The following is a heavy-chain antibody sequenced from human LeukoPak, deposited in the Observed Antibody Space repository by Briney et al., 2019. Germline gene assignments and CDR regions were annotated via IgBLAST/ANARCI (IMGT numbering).Heavy chain of an antibody. D-gene: IGHD3-16*01. CDR2: STDTT. V-gene: IGHV3-23*01. Sequence: GGSLRLSCAASGFTFSSYAMSWVRQAPGKGLEWVSTSTDTTYYADSVKGRFTISRDTSKNTLFMQMNSLRAADTAVYYCARSRGTSNHYFDYWGQGALVTVSS. CDR1: GFTFSSYA. J-gene: IGHJ4*02. CDR3: ARSRGTSNHYFDY.